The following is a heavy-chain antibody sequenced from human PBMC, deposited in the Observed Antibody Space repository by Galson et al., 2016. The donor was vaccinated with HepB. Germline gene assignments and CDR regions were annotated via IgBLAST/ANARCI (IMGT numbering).Heavy chain of an antibody. V-gene: IGHV5-51*01. CDR2: VYLGDSDT. CDR1: GYSFTNYW. J-gene: IGHJ4*02. CDR3: TRIGKLRDDYRKTGGSGDY. D-gene: IGHD5-24*01. Sequence: QSGAEVKKPGESLKVSCQASGYSFTNYWIGWVRQMPGKGLEWMGIVYLGDSDTKYSPSFQGQVTMSADKSIATAYLQWSSLKASDSAIYYCTRIGKLRDDYRKTGGSGDYWGQGTLVTVSS.